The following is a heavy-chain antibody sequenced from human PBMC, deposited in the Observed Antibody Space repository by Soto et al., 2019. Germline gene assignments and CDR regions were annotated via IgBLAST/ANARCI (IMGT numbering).Heavy chain of an antibody. Sequence: GGSLRLSCAASGFTFSSYSMNWVRQAPGKGLEWVSSISSSSYIYYADSVKGRFTISRDNAKNSLYLQMNSLRAEDTAVYYCARQEQFGGVIQFYWYFDLWGRGTLVTVSS. V-gene: IGHV3-21*01. CDR2: ISSSSYI. J-gene: IGHJ2*01. D-gene: IGHD3-16*01. CDR3: ARQEQFGGVIQFYWYFDL. CDR1: GFTFSSYS.